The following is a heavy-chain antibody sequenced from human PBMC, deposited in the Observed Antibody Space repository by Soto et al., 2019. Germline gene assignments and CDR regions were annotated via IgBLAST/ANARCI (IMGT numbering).Heavy chain of an antibody. CDR3: ARDYMSSSSGSADWFDP. CDR2: ISSSSSYI. Sequence: PGGSLRLSCAASGFTFSNYTMNWVRQAPWKGLEWVSCISSSSSYIYYADSVKGRFTISRDNAKNSLYLQMNSLRAEDTAVYYCARDYMSSSSGSADWFDPWGQGTLVIGSS. J-gene: IGHJ5*02. CDR1: GFTFSNYT. D-gene: IGHD6-6*01. V-gene: IGHV3-21*01.